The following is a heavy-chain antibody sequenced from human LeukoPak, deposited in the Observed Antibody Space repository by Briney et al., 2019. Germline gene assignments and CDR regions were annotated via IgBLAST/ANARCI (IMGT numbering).Heavy chain of an antibody. CDR1: GGSISSYY. V-gene: IGHV4-59*01. D-gene: IGHD5-12*01. CDR2: IYYSGST. J-gene: IGHJ4*02. Sequence: PSETLSLTCTVSGGSISSYYWSWIRQPPGKGLEWIGYIYYSGSTNYNPSLKSRVTISVDTSENQFSLKLSSVTAADTAVYYCAGVALGWLRPSYFDYWGQGTLVTVSS. CDR3: AGVALGWLRPSYFDY.